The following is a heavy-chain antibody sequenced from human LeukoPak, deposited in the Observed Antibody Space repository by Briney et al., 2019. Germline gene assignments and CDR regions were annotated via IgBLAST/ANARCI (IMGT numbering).Heavy chain of an antibody. CDR1: RFTLSDYW. J-gene: IGHJ4*02. CDR2: IKEDGSEK. D-gene: IGHD1-26*01. CDR3: VSQEGAAR. Sequence: GGALRDSCVAPRFTLSDYWRSWVRPTPGKGLEWVANIKEDGSEKDYVDSVKGRFTISRDNANKSVFLQMNNLRAEDTAVYYCVSQEGAARWGQGTLVIVSS. V-gene: IGHV3-7*01.